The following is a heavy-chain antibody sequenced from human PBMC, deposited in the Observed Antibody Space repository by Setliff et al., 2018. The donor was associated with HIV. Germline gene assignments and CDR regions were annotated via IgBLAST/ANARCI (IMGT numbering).Heavy chain of an antibody. Sequence: ASVKVSCKASGFSLTSYSMHWVRQAPGQGLEWMGWISPNNGDTNYAQKFQGRVILTRDTSLTTVYMELTSLTSDDTAVYFCARDLGRYYSGRTAYNPSLQSRVAISVDMYRNQFFLRLTSVTAADTSVYYCARHRAQRGSGTYYDDWFDPWGQGTLVTVSS. CDR2: ISPNNGDT. D-gene: IGHD5-12*01. V-gene: IGHV1-2*02. J-gene: IGHJ5*02. CDR3: ARDLGRYYSGRTAYNPSLQSRVAISVDMYRNQFFLRLTSVTAADTSVYYCARHRAQRGSGTYYDDWFDP. CDR1: GFSLTSYS.